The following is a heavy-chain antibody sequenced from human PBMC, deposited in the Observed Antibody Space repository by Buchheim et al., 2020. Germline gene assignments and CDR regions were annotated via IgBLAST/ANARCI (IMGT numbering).Heavy chain of an antibody. J-gene: IGHJ6*02. V-gene: IGHV3-30-3*01. Sequence: QVQLVESGGGVVQPGRSLRLSCAASGFTFSSYAMHWVRQAPGKGLEWVAVISYDGSNKYYADSVKGRFTISRDNSKNTLYLQMNSLRAEDTAVYYCARDYSSGFANRNYYYYGMDVWGQGTT. CDR1: GFTFSSYA. CDR2: ISYDGSNK. CDR3: ARDYSSGFANRNYYYYGMDV. D-gene: IGHD6-19*01.